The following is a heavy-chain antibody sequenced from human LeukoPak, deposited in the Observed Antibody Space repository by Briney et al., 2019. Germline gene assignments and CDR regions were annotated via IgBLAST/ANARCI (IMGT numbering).Heavy chain of an antibody. CDR3: AKLLNTYMDV. D-gene: IGHD4-23*01. Sequence: GGSLRLPCAASGFTFSSYEMNWVRQAPGQGLEGVSYISSSGSTIYYADCVKGRLTISRDNSKNTLYLQMNSLRAEYSAVYYCAKLLNTYMDVWGKGTTVTISS. CDR1: GFTFSSYE. V-gene: IGHV3-48*03. J-gene: IGHJ6*03. CDR2: ISSSGSTI.